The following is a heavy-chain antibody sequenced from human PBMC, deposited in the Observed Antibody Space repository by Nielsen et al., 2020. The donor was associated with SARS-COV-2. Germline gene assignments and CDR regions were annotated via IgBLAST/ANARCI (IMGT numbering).Heavy chain of an antibody. D-gene: IGHD2-15*01. V-gene: IGHV4-34*01. CDR1: GGSFSGYY. J-gene: IGHJ6*02. Sequence: SETLSLTCAVYGGSFSGYYWSWIRQPPGKGLEWIGEINHSGSTNYNPSLKSQVTISVDTSKNQFSLKLSSVTAADTAVYYCARGIVVAVAATRDYYYGMDVWGQGTTVTVSS. CDR3: ARGIVVAVAATRDYYYGMDV. CDR2: INHSGST.